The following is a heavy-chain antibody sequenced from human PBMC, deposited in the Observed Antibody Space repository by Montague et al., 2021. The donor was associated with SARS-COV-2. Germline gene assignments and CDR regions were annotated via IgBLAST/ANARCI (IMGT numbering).Heavy chain of an antibody. Sequence: SETLSLTCAVYGGSFSGYYWNWIRKPPGKGMEWIGEINHSGSANNNPYPKSRVTISVDTYKYQFSLKLNSVTAADTDAYYCARLGEGVVPASILGVGPYYSYFHMDFWGKGATVTVSS. CDR3: ARLGEGVVPASILGVGPYYSYFHMDF. D-gene: IGHD2-2*02. V-gene: IGHV4-34*01. CDR2: INHSGSA. CDR1: GGSFSGYY. J-gene: IGHJ6*03.